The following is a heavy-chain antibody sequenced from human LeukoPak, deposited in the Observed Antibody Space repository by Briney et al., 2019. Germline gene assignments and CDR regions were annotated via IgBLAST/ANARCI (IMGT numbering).Heavy chain of an antibody. CDR3: AKAVAGTWYSFDY. CDR1: GFTFSSYA. V-gene: IGHV3-23*01. D-gene: IGHD6-19*01. Sequence: GGSLRLSCAASGFTFSSYAMNWVRQAPGKGLEWVSAISGSGFTTYYADSVKGRFTISRDNSKSTLYLQMNSLRAEDTAVYYCAKAVAGTWYSFDYWAREPWSPSPQ. CDR2: ISGSGFTT. J-gene: IGHJ4*02.